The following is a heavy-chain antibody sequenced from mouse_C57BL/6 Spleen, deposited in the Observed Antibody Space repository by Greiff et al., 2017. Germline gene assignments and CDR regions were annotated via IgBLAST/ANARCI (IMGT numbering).Heavy chain of an antibody. J-gene: IGHJ4*01. Sequence: ESGPGLVKPSQSLSLTCSVTGYSITSGYYWNWIRQFPGNKLEWMGYISYDGSNNYNPSLKNRISITRDTSKNQFFLKLNSVTTEDTATYYCARAGYSNYYYYAMDYWGQGTSVTVSS. CDR3: ARAGYSNYYYYAMDY. D-gene: IGHD2-5*01. V-gene: IGHV3-6*01. CDR1: GYSITSGYY. CDR2: ISYDGSN.